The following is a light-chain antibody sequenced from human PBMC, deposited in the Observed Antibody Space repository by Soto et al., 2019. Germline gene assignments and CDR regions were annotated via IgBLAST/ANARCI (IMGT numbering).Light chain of an antibody. V-gene: IGLV2-8*01. J-gene: IGLJ3*02. CDR2: EVS. CDR1: SSDVGGYKY. Sequence: QSVLTQPPSASGSPGQSVTISCTGTSSDVGGYKYVSWYQQHPGKAPKLMIYEVSKRPSGVPDCFSGSKSGNTASLTVSGLQAEDEADYYCTSYAGSNNWVFGGGTKLTVL. CDR3: TSYAGSNNWV.